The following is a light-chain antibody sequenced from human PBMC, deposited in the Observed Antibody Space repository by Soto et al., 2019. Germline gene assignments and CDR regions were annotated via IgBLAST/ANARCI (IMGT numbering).Light chain of an antibody. V-gene: IGKV3-11*01. Sequence: EIVLTQSPGTLSSSPGERATLSFRASQTVSNKLAWYQHKPGQAPRLLIYDTSNRASGIPARFSGSGSGTDFTLTISSLEPEDFAVYYCHQRKSWPRTFGQGTKVDIK. CDR2: DTS. J-gene: IGKJ1*01. CDR3: HQRKSWPRT. CDR1: QTVSNK.